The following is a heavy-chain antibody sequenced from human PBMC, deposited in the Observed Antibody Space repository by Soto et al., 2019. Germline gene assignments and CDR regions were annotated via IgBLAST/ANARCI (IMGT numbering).Heavy chain of an antibody. Sequence: AGGSLRLSCAASGFTFDDYGMSWVRQAPGKGLEWVSGINWNGGSTGYADSVKGRFTISRDNAKNSLYLQMNSLRAEDTALYYCARAITMVRGVLPDVWGQGTTVTVSS. CDR3: ARAITMVRGVLPDV. J-gene: IGHJ6*02. V-gene: IGHV3-20*04. CDR1: GFTFDDYG. D-gene: IGHD3-10*01. CDR2: INWNGGST.